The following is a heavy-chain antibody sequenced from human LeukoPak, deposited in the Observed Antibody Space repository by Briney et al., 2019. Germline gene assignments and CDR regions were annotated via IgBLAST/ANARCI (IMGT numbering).Heavy chain of an antibody. Sequence: GGFLRLSSAASGFAVSSNYISWVRKAPGKVLERVTVFYSGGSTYYAESVKGRFTISSDDSINTSYLQLNSLKAADTAVYYCAREPRVDPWGQGTLVTVCS. J-gene: IGHJ5*02. CDR1: GFAVSSNY. CDR2: FYSGGST. V-gene: IGHV3-66*01. CDR3: AREPRVDP.